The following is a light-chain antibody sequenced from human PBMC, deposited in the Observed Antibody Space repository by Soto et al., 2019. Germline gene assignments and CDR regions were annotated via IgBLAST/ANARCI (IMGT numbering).Light chain of an antibody. Sequence: EIVMTQSPATLSVSPGERATLSCRASQSISSNLAWYQQKRGQAPRLLSYDASTRATGIPSRFSDSLSGTEFTLTISRLQSENLAVYSWLQYNQWPLNFGAWTKVEIK. CDR3: LQYNQWPLN. CDR1: QSISSN. CDR2: DAS. J-gene: IGKJ4*01. V-gene: IGKV3-15*01.